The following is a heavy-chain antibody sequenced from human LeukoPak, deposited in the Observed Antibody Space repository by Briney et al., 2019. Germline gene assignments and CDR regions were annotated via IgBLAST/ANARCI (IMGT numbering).Heavy chain of an antibody. Sequence: GGSLRLSCAASGFTFSSYWMSWVRQAPGKGLEWVANIKQDGSEKYYVDSVKGRFTISRDNAKNSLYLQMNSLRAEDTAVYYCAREYYDYVWGSYRHLYYFDYWGQGTLVTVSS. CDR3: AREYYDYVWGSYRHLYYFDY. D-gene: IGHD3-16*02. CDR1: GFTFSSYW. CDR2: IKQDGSEK. V-gene: IGHV3-7*03. J-gene: IGHJ4*02.